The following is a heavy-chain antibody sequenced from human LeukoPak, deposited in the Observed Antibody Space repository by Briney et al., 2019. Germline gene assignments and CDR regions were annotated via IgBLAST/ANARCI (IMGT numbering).Heavy chain of an antibody. D-gene: IGHD6-25*01. CDR3: ARRLSVVTAVSETWWYFDL. Sequence: SETLSLTCTVSGGSISSSSYYWGWIRQPPGKGLEWIGSIYYSGSTYYNPSLKSRLTISLDTSKNQFSLKVSSVTAADTAVYYCARRLSVVTAVSETWWYFDLWGRGTLVSVSS. CDR2: IYYSGST. V-gene: IGHV4-39*07. J-gene: IGHJ2*01. CDR1: GGSISSSSYY.